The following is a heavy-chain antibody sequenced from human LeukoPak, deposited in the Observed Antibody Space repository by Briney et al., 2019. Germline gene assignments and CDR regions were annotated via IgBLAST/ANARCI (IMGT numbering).Heavy chain of an antibody. Sequence: GGSLRLSCAASGFTFSSYWMSWVRQAPGKGLEWVANIKRDGSEKYYVDSVKGRFTISRDNAKNSLYLQMNSLRAEDTAVYYCARDPPYYDFWSGYYLDYWGQGTLVTVSS. CDR1: GFTFSSYW. CDR3: ARDPPYYDFWSGYYLDY. J-gene: IGHJ4*02. D-gene: IGHD3-3*01. CDR2: IKRDGSEK. V-gene: IGHV3-7*01.